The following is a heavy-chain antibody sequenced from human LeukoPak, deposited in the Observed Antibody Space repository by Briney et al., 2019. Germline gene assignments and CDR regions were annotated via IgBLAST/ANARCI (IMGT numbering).Heavy chain of an antibody. CDR2: VWYDGKNK. V-gene: IGHV3-33*06. CDR1: GFTFSSYW. J-gene: IGHJ6*02. CDR3: AKRGTRATHGMDV. D-gene: IGHD3-16*01. Sequence: GGSLRLSCAASGFTFSSYWMSWVRQAPGKGLEWVAVVWYDGKNKFYGDSVKGRFTISRDNSKNTVDLQMNSLRVEDTAVYYCAKRGTRATHGMDVWGQGTTVTVSS.